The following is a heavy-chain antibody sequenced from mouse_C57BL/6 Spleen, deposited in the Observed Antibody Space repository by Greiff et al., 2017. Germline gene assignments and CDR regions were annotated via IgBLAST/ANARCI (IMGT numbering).Heavy chain of an antibody. J-gene: IGHJ2*01. D-gene: IGHD1-1*02. CDR3: ARTGVGRGDFDY. V-gene: IGHV1-69*01. CDR2: IDPSDSYT. CDR1: GYTFTSYW. Sequence: QVQLQQSGAELVMPGASVKLSCKASGYTFTSYWMHWVKQRPGQGLEWIGEIDPSDSYTNYNQKFKGKSTMTVDKSSSTAYMQLSSLTSEDSAVYYCARTGVGRGDFDYWGQGTTLTVSS.